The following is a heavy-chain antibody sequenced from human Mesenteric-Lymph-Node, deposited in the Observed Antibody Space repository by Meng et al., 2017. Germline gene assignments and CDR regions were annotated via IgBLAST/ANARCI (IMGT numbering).Heavy chain of an antibody. CDR1: GVSISSNIR. J-gene: IGHJ4*02. CDR2: IDDSGST. V-gene: IGHV4-4*02. Sequence: QVQLQESGPGLVKPSGTLSLTCGVSGVSISSNIRWTWVRQPPGKGLEWIGDIDDSGSTNYNPSLNSRISISLDKSKNHFSPKVNSVTAADTAVYYCARGKQDAWELLAYWGQGALVTVPS. CDR3: ARGKQDAWELLAY. D-gene: IGHD1-26*01.